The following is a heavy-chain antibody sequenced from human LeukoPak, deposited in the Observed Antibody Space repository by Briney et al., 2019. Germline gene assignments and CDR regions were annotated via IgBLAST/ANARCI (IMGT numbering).Heavy chain of an antibody. D-gene: IGHD6-13*01. CDR3: ARDSRSGIAAAGHEYYYYYYMDV. Sequence: GGSLRLSCAASGFTFDDYGMSWVRQAPGKGLEWVSGINWNGGSTGYADSVKGRFTISRDNAKNSLYLQMNSLRAEDTALYYCARDSRSGIAAAGHEYYYYYYMDVWGKGTTVTVSS. V-gene: IGHV3-20*04. J-gene: IGHJ6*03. CDR1: GFTFDDYG. CDR2: INWNGGST.